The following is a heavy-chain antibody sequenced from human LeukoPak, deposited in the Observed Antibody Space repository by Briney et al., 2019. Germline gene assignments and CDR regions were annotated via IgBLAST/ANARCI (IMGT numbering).Heavy chain of an antibody. V-gene: IGHV3-23*01. CDR2: TTGSGGST. CDR1: GFTFTTYA. J-gene: IGHJ3*02. CDR3: AKGPNFWLTPIAFAI. Sequence: PGGSLRLSCAASGFTFTTYAMSWVRQAPRKGLEWVSGTTGSGGSTYYADSVKGRFTISRDNSKNTLSLQMNSLRAEDTAVYYCAKGPNFWLTPIAFAIWGQGTMVTVSS. D-gene: IGHD3-3*01.